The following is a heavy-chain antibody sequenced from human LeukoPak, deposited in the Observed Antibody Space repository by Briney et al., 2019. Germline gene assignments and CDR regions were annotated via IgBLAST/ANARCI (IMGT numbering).Heavy chain of an antibody. V-gene: IGHV3-30*18. CDR1: GFTFRNYV. CDR2: TSSDLNVK. Sequence: QPGGSLRLSCAASGFTFRNYVIHWVRQAPGKGLEWVAVTSSDLNVKLYADSVKGRFTISRDSSKNTLFLHMNTLRAEDTAIYYCAKDRTVGASYWYFDLWGRGTLVTVSS. J-gene: IGHJ2*01. D-gene: IGHD1-26*01. CDR3: AKDRTVGASYWYFDL.